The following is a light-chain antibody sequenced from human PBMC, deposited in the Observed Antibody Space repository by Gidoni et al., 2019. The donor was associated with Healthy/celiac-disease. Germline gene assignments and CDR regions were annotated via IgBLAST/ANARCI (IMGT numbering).Light chain of an antibody. CDR1: SSNIGAGYD. J-gene: IGLJ2*01. V-gene: IGLV1-40*01. CDR2: GNS. Sequence: QSVLTQPPSVSGAPGQRVTISCTGSSSNIGAGYDVNWYQQLPGTAPKLLIYGNSNRPSGVPDRFSGSKSGTSASLAITGLQAEDDADYYCQSYDSSLSAVVFGGGTKLTVL. CDR3: QSYDSSLSAVV.